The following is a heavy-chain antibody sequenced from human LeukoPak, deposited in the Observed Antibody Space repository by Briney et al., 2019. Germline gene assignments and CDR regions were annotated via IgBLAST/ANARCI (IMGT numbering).Heavy chain of an antibody. CDR3: ARGRRITMVRGVITSILPFDY. CDR2: ISAYSGNT. J-gene: IGHJ4*02. Sequence: ASVKVSCKASGYTFTSYGISWVRQAPGQGLEWMGWISAYSGNTNYAQKLQGRVTMTTDTSTSTAYTELRSLRSDDTAVYYCARGRRITMVRGVITSILPFDYWGQGTLVTVSS. D-gene: IGHD3-10*01. CDR1: GYTFTSYG. V-gene: IGHV1-18*01.